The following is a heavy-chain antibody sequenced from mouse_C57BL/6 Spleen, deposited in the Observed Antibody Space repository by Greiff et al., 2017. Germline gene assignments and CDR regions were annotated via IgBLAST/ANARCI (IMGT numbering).Heavy chain of an antibody. V-gene: IGHV2-5*01. D-gene: IGHD1-1*01. CDR1: GFSLTSYG. J-gene: IGHJ1*03. CDR3: AKTVTTPSYWYFDV. Sequence: VHLVESGPGLVQPSQSLSITCTVSGFSLTSYGVHWVRQSPGKGLEWLGVIWRGGSTDYNAAFMSRLSITKDNSKSQVFFKMNSLQADDTAIYYCAKTVTTPSYWYFDVWGTGTTVTVSS. CDR2: IWRGGST.